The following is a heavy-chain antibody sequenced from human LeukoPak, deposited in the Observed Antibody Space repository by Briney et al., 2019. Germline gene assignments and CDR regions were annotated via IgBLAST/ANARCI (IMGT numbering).Heavy chain of an antibody. V-gene: IGHV4-4*02. Sequence: SGTLSLTCAVSGGSISSINWWSWVRQPPGKGLEWIGETYHSGSTNYNPSLKSRVTISVDKSKNQFSLRLSSVTAADTALYYCARDRGDYDSSGYYFDYWGQGTLVTVSS. CDR2: TYHSGST. CDR1: GGSISSINW. J-gene: IGHJ4*02. D-gene: IGHD3-22*01. CDR3: ARDRGDYDSSGYYFDY.